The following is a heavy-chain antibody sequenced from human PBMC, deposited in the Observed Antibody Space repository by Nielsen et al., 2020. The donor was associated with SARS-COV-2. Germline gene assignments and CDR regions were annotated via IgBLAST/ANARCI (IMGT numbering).Heavy chain of an antibody. Sequence: SETLSLTCTVSGGSISSSSYYWGWIRQPPGKGLEWIGSIYYSGSTYYNPSLKSRVTISVDTSKNQFSLKLSSVTAADTAVYYCAREMVRGVPWYYGMDVWGQGTTVTVSS. CDR2: IYYSGST. CDR1: GGSISSSSYY. V-gene: IGHV4-39*02. J-gene: IGHJ6*02. D-gene: IGHD3-10*01. CDR3: AREMVRGVPWYYGMDV.